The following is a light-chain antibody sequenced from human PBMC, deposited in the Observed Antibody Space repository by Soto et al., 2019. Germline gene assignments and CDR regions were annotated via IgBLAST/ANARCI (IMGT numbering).Light chain of an antibody. V-gene: IGLV1-40*01. CDR2: ANI. CDR3: QSYDSTLSARYV. J-gene: IGLJ1*01. CDR1: SSNIGAGYD. Sequence: QSVLTQPPSVSGAPGHRVTISCTGSSSNIGAGYDVHWYQQRPGAAPKLLISANINRPSGVPDRFSGSKSGTSASLAITGLQADDEGDYYCQSYDSTLSARYVFGTGTKLTVL.